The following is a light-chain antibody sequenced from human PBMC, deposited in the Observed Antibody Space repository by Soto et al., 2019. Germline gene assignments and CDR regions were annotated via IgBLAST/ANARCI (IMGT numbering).Light chain of an antibody. Sequence: EIVLTQSPGTLSLSPVERATLSCRASQSVSSSYLAWYQQKPGQAPRLVIYDIFTRATGVPTRISGSGSGTEFTLTISSLQSEDFAVYYCQKYNSWPLTCGGGNKGDIK. J-gene: IGKJ4*01. V-gene: IGKV3D-15*01. CDR3: QKYNSWPLT. CDR2: DIF. CDR1: QSVSSSY.